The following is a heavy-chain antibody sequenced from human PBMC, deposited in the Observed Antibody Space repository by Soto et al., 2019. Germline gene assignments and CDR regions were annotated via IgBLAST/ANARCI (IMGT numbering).Heavy chain of an antibody. CDR3: ARGGGADSFEL. D-gene: IGHD3-16*01. Sequence: QVQLVQSGPEIKKPGASVKVSCKVSGYVFTSYAITWVRQAPGQGLEWMGWISVYNGNTKNSQKVQGRVTMTADTSTSTAYMELTSLRFDDTAVYYCARGGGADSFELWGQGTMVTISS. CDR1: GYVFTSYA. J-gene: IGHJ3*01. V-gene: IGHV1-18*01. CDR2: ISVYNGNT.